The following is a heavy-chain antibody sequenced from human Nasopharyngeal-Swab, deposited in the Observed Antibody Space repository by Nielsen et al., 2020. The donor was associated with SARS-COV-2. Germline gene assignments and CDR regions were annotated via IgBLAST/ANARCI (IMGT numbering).Heavy chain of an antibody. CDR1: GFTFSPYW. CDR3: ARDEILDY. CDR2: VKQDGTEN. J-gene: IGHJ4*02. V-gene: IGHV3-7*01. D-gene: IGHD2/OR15-2a*01. Sequence: GESLKISCAASGFTFSPYWMTWVRQAPGKGLEWVANVKQDGTENYFVDSVKGRFTISRDNAKNSLYLHMDSLRAEDTAVYYCARDEILDYWGQGTLVTVSS.